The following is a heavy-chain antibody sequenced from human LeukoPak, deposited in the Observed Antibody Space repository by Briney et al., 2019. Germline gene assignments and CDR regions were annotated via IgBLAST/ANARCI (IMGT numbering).Heavy chain of an antibody. D-gene: IGHD3-10*01. J-gene: IGHJ4*02. CDR1: VGTFRSYA. V-gene: IGHV1-69*05. CDR3: ARGRGDYLGY. Sequence: SVPVSCMASVGTFRSYAISWVRQAPGRGLEWMGGIIPIFGTANYAQKFQGRVTITTDESTSTAYMELSSLRSEDTAVYYCARGRGDYLGYWGQGTLVTVSS. CDR2: IIPIFGTA.